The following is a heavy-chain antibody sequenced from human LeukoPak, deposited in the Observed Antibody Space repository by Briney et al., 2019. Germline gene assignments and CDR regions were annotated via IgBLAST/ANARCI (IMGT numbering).Heavy chain of an antibody. CDR1: GFTFSSYE. Sequence: PGGSLRLSCAASGFTFSSYEMNWVRQAPGKGLEWVSYISSSGSTIYYADSVKGRFTISRDNAKNSLYLQMNSLRAEDTAVYYCARALSERQQLVSGSYYYYYMDVWGKGTTVTVSS. J-gene: IGHJ6*03. CDR2: ISSSGSTI. D-gene: IGHD6-13*01. V-gene: IGHV3-48*03. CDR3: ARALSERQQLVSGSYYYYYMDV.